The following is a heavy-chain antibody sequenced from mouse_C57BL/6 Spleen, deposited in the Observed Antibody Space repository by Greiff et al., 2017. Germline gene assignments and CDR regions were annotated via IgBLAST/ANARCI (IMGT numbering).Heavy chain of an antibody. CDR3: ARDIGGDYDPFAY. V-gene: IGHV5-4*01. CDR2: ISDGGSYT. J-gene: IGHJ3*01. CDR1: GFTFSSYA. Sequence: EVQLVESGGGLVKPGGSLKLSCAASGFTFSSYAMSWVRQTPEKRLEWVATISDGGSYTYYPDNVKGLFTISRDNAKNNLYLQMSHLKSEDTAMYYCARDIGGDYDPFAYGGQGTLVTVSA. D-gene: IGHD2-4*01.